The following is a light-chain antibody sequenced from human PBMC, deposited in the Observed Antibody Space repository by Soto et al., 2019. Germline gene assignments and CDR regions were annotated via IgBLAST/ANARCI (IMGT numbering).Light chain of an antibody. V-gene: IGKV1-5*01. J-gene: IGKJ1*01. CDR1: QSISGY. CDR3: QQYHSYPWT. Sequence: DIQMTQSPSTLSASVGDTVTITCRASQSISGYLAWYQQKPGKAPKLLSLESGVPSRFVGSGSGTGFTLTIGSLQPDDSASYYCQQYHSYPWTFGQGTRVESK.